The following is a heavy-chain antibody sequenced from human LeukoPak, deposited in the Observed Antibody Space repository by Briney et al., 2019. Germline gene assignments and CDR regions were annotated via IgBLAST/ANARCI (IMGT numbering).Heavy chain of an antibody. D-gene: IGHD1-26*01. CDR2: ISASGST. Sequence: SDTLSLTCTVSGVPLSRYYWSWIRQPAGQGLEWIGRISASGSTNYSPSLFSRVTMSLDTSGNQFSLKLNSVTAADTAVYFCARAPVQDLSFVGWFDSWGQGALVIVSS. CDR1: GVPLSRYY. CDR3: ARAPVQDLSFVGWFDS. V-gene: IGHV4-4*07. J-gene: IGHJ5*01.